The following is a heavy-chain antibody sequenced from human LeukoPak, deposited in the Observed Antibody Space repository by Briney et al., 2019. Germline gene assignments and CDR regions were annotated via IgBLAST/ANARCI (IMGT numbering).Heavy chain of an antibody. CDR1: GFTFSSYW. Sequence: PGGSLRLSCAASGFTFSSYWMSWVRQAPGKGLEWVANIKQDGSEKYYVDSVKGRFTISRDNSKNTLYLQINSLRAEDTAVYYCARGVRIAVAGYIDYWGQGTLVTVSS. CDR3: ARGVRIAVAGYIDY. CDR2: IKQDGSEK. D-gene: IGHD6-19*01. V-gene: IGHV3-7*04. J-gene: IGHJ4*02.